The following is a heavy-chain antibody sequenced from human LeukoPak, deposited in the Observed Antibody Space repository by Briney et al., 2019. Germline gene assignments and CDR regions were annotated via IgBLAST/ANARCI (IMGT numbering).Heavy chain of an antibody. Sequence: GGSLRLSCAASGFTFSSYGMHWVRQAPGKGLEWVAFTRYDGSNKYYADSVKGRFTISRDTSKNTLSLHMNSLRAEDTAVYYCAKDGRQRKTYFYVSGSAHAFDLWGQGPMVTVSS. CDR2: TRYDGSNK. CDR1: GFTFSSYG. D-gene: IGHD3-10*01. J-gene: IGHJ3*01. CDR3: AKDGRQRKTYFYVSGSAHAFDL. V-gene: IGHV3-30*02.